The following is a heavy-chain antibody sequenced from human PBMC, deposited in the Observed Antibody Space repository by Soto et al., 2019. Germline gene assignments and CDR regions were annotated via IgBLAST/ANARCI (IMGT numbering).Heavy chain of an antibody. Sequence: QITLKESGPTLVRPTQTLTLTCTFSGFSLSTSGVAVAWIRQPPGEALEWLALIYWDDDKRYNSSLKSRLTISXDTSKDPVVLTMTNMDPMDTATYFCSHSQRGPRDFWGPGILVTVSS. CDR2: IYWDDDK. D-gene: IGHD5-12*01. V-gene: IGHV2-5*02. J-gene: IGHJ4*02. CDR1: GFSLSTSGVA. CDR3: SHSQRGPRDF.